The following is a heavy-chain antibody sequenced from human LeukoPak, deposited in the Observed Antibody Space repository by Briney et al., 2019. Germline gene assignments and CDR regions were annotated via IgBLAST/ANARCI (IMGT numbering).Heavy chain of an antibody. CDR2: ITPTTSYI. CDR1: GLRFSRFS. J-gene: IGHJ4*02. V-gene: IGHV3-21*01. D-gene: IGHD3-22*01. CDR3: ARLRRTSDSSGYYYYYDY. Sequence: PGGSLRLSCAASGLRFSRFSFNWIRQAPGKGLEWVSSITPTTSYIYYADSVRGRFTISRENAKNSLYLQMNSLRAEDTAVYYCARLRRTSDSSGYYYYYDYWGQGTLVTVSS.